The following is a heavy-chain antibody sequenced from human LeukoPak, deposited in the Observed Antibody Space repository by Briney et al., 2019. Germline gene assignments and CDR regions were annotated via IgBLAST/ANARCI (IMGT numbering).Heavy chain of an antibody. Sequence: PGGSLRLSCAASGFTFSSYSMNWVRQAPGKGLEWVSSISSSSSYIYYADSVKGRFTISRDNAKNSLYLQMNSLRAEDTAVYYCARGGSLGGYYVFNYWGQGTLVTVSS. J-gene: IGHJ4*02. CDR2: ISSSSSYI. CDR3: ARGGSLGGYYVFNY. CDR1: GFTFSSYS. D-gene: IGHD3-22*01. V-gene: IGHV3-21*01.